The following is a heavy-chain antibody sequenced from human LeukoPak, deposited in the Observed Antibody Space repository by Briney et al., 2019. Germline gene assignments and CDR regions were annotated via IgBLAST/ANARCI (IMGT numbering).Heavy chain of an antibody. CDR1: GGSFRSYF. Sequence: PSETLSLTCSVSGGSFRSYFWSWIRLPPGKGLEWICYIGYSGSPDYNPSSKSRLTISVDTTKNQFSLKLRSVTAADTAVYYCARHGGSWTFDYWGQGTLVTVSS. CDR2: IGYSGSP. J-gene: IGHJ4*02. CDR3: ARHGGSWTFDY. V-gene: IGHV4-59*08. D-gene: IGHD6-13*01.